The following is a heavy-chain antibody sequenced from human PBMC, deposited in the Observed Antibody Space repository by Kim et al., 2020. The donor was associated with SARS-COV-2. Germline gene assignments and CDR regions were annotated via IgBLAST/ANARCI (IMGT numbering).Heavy chain of an antibody. Sequence: SETLSLTCTVSGGSISSSSYYWGWIRQPPGKGLEWIGSIYYSGSTYYNPSLKSRVTISVDTSKNQFSLKLSSVTAADTAVYYCARPGSSVWPSQPRYDAFDIWGQGTMVTVSS. CDR1: GGSISSSSYY. CDR2: IYYSGST. V-gene: IGHV4-39*01. D-gene: IGHD6-6*01. CDR3: ARPGSSVWPSQPRYDAFDI. J-gene: IGHJ3*02.